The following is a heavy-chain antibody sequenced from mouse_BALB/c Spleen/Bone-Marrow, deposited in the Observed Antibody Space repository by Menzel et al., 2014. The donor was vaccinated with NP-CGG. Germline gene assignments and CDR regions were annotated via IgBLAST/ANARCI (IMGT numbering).Heavy chain of an antibody. V-gene: IGHV7-3*02. Sequence: DVQLVESGGGLVQPGGSLRLSCATSGVTFTDYYMSWVRQPPGKAPEWLGFIRNKANGHTTEYSASVKGRFTISRDNSQSILYLQMNTLRAEDSATYYCARDINDGYYWYFDVWGAGTTVTVSS. D-gene: IGHD2-3*01. CDR2: IRNKANGHTT. CDR1: GVTFTDYY. J-gene: IGHJ1*01. CDR3: ARDINDGYYWYFDV.